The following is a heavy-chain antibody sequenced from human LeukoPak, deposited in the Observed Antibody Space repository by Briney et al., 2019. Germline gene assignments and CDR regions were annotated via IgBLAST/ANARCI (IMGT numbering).Heavy chain of an antibody. CDR1: GGSISSSTYY. J-gene: IGHJ6*03. V-gene: IGHV4-39*01. Sequence: SETLSLTCTVSGGSISSSTYYWGWIRQPPGKGLEWIGKIYYSGSTYYNPSLRSRVTISVDTSKNQSSLKLNSVTAADAAVYFCARQAVVVTDYYNFYYMDVWGRGTPVTVSS. D-gene: IGHD3-22*01. CDR2: IYYSGST. CDR3: ARQAVVVTDYYNFYYMDV.